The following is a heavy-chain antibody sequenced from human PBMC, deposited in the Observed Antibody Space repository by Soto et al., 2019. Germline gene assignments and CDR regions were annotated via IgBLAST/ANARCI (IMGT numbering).Heavy chain of an antibody. CDR1: GYRFADYW. D-gene: IGHD2-21*02. CDR2: IFPGDSDT. V-gene: IGHV5-51*01. J-gene: IGHJ4*02. Sequence: GESLKISCKGSGYRFADYWIAWVRQMPGEGLEWMGVIFPGDSDTRYNPSFEGQVTFSADKSISAAYLQWTSLRASDSAIYYCARNLAYCGGDCHGLDFWGQGTLVTVSS. CDR3: ARNLAYCGGDCHGLDF.